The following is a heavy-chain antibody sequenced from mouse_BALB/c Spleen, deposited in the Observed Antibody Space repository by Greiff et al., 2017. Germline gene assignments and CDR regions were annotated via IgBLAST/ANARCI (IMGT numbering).Heavy chain of an antibody. D-gene: IGHD3-2*01. CDR1: GDSITSGY. V-gene: IGHV3-8*02. CDR2: ISYSGST. Sequence: DVKLQESGPSLVKPSQTLSLTCSVTGDSITSGYWNWIRKFPGNKLEYMGYISYSGSTYYNPSLKSRISITRDTSKNQYYLQLNSVTTEDTATYYCARSDSSGLAWFAYWGQGTLVTVSA. J-gene: IGHJ3*01. CDR3: ARSDSSGLAWFAY.